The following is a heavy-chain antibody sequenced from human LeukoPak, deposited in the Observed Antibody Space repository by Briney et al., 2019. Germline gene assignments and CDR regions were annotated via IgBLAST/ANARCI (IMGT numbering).Heavy chain of an antibody. D-gene: IGHD3-16*02. CDR2: FHYSGST. CDR1: GASVSNYY. CDR3: ARVRGNGYDYVWGSYRVRAFDI. V-gene: IGHV4-59*02. J-gene: IGHJ3*02. Sequence: SETLSLTCRVSGASVSNYYWSWIRQSPGKGLEWIGFFHYSGSTNYNPSLNSRVTISVDTSKNQFSLKLSSVTAADTAVYYCARVRGNGYDYVWGSYRVRAFDIWGQGTMVTVSS.